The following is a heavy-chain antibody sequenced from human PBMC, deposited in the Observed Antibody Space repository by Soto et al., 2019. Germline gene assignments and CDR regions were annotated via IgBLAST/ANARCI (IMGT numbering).Heavy chain of an antibody. CDR2: IYYSGST. CDR3: ARRRGGLGYAFDI. D-gene: IGHD3-16*01. V-gene: IGHV4-39*01. CDR1: GGSISSSSYY. J-gene: IGHJ3*02. Sequence: SETLSLTCTVSGGSISSSSYYWGWIRQPPGKGLEGIGSIYYSGSTYYNPSLKSRVTISVDTSKNQFSLKLSSVTAADTAVYYCARRRGGLGYAFDIWGQGTMVTVSS.